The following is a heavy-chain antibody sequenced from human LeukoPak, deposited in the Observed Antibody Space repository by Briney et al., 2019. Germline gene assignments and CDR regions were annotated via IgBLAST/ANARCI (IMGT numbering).Heavy chain of an antibody. CDR3: ARDSDWILFDY. Sequence: QSGGSLILSCAASGFTFNTYWMHWVRQAPGKGLVWVARVHREGTTTAYADSVKGRFTISRDNAKNTLYLQMTNLRAEDTAVYYCARDSDWILFDYWGRGTLVTVSS. D-gene: IGHD3/OR15-3a*01. CDR2: VHREGTTT. V-gene: IGHV3-74*03. J-gene: IGHJ4*02. CDR1: GFTFNTYW.